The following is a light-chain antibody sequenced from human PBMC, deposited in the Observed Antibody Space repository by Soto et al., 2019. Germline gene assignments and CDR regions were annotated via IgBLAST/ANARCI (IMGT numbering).Light chain of an antibody. CDR2: GNN. CDR3: QSYDSSLSGSDV. CDR1: SSNIGAGYD. Sequence: QSVLTQPPSVSGAPGQRVTISCPGRSSNIGAGYDVHWYQQLPGTAPKLLIYGNNNRPSGVPDRFSGSKSGTSASLAITGLQAEDEADYYCQSYDSSLSGSDVFGTGTKVTVL. V-gene: IGLV1-40*01. J-gene: IGLJ1*01.